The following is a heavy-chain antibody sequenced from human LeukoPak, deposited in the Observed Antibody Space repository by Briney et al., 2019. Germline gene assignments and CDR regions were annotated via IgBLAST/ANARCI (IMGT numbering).Heavy chain of an antibody. CDR2: ISGSGSTI. V-gene: IGHV3-23*01. J-gene: IGHJ3*02. Sequence: PGGSLRPSCAASGFTFSSYAMSWVRQAPGKGLEWVSAISGSGSTIYYADSVKGRFTISRDNAKNSLYLQMNSLRAEDTAVYYCARDAQPHYYQGAFDIWGQGTMVTVSS. CDR1: GFTFSSYA. D-gene: IGHD3-10*01. CDR3: ARDAQPHYYQGAFDI.